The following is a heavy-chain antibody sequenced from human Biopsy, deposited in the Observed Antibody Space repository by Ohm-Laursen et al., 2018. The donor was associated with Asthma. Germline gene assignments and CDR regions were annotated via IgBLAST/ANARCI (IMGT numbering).Heavy chain of an antibody. V-gene: IGHV4-39*01. CDR2: ISYTGSA. CDR1: GGSMRSSSYY. J-gene: IGHJ4*02. D-gene: IGHD7-27*01. Sequence: SETLSLTCTVSGGSMRSSSYYWGWIRQPPGKGLEWMGSISYTGSAYHNPSVKSRVTISVDTSKNHFSVKLTSVTAADTAVYYCARHWDWGSFFDYWGQGTPVTVSS. CDR3: ARHWDWGSFFDY.